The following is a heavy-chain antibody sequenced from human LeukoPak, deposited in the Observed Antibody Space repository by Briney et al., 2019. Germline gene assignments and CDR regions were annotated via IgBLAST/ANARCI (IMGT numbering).Heavy chain of an antibody. D-gene: IGHD2-2*01. Sequence: PGGSLRLSCAGSGFTFSSFWMSWVRQAPGKGLEWVANIKQDGSEKYYVDSVKGRFTISGDNAKNSLYLQMNSLRAEDTAVYYCAREALSNFYQLLSRGDAFDIWGQGTLVTVSS. CDR2: IKQDGSEK. CDR3: AREALSNFYQLLSRGDAFDI. CDR1: GFTFSSFW. J-gene: IGHJ3*02. V-gene: IGHV3-7*01.